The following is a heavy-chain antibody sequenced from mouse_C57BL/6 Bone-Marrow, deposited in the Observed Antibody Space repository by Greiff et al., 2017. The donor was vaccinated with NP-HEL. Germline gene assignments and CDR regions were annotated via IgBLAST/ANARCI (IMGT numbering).Heavy chain of an antibody. CDR3: TSGYGSPYYAMDY. D-gene: IGHD1-1*01. V-gene: IGHV1-15*01. Sequence: VQLQQSGAELVRPGASVTLSCKASGYTFTDYEMHWVKQTPVHGLEWIGAIDPETGGTAYNQKFKGKAILTADKSSSTAYMELRSLTSEDSAFYYCTSGYGSPYYAMDYWGQGTSVTVSS. CDR2: IDPETGGT. CDR1: GYTFTDYE. J-gene: IGHJ4*01.